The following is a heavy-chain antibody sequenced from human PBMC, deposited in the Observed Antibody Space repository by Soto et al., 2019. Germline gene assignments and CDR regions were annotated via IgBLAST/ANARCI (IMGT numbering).Heavy chain of an antibody. D-gene: IGHD3-10*01. CDR2: RHISAGS. V-gene: IGHV4-30-4*01. CDR3: ARGRVSPRGRRRWYFDL. CDR1: NLVFQTGQFF. J-gene: IGHJ2*01. Sequence: QIELQESGPGLIKSSQTLSLTCNVPNLVFQTGQFFRSWIRRPPCKGLEWLGDRHISAGSLYNPSVRGRVSISVDMSRSKVFLTLNSVSAADTAVYFCARGRVSPRGRRRWYFDLWGRGTLVSVSS.